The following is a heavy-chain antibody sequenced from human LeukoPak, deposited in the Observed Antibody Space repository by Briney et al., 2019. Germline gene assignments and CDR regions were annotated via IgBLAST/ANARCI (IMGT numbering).Heavy chain of an antibody. CDR3: ARGVYDGIVVVPAAIAVFGAFDI. D-gene: IGHD2-2*01. CDR2: IYYSGST. CDR1: GGSISSYY. Sequence: SETLSLTCTASGGSISSYYWSWIRQPPGKGLEWIGYIYYSGSTNYNPSLKSRVTISVDTSKNQFSLKLSSVTAADTAVYYCARGVYDGIVVVPAAIAVFGAFDIWGQGTMVTVSS. V-gene: IGHV4-59*01. J-gene: IGHJ3*02.